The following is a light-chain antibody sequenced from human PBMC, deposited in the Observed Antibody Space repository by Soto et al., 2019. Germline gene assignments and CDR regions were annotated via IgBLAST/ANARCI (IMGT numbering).Light chain of an antibody. CDR1: SSNIRVNS. CDR3: GSWDSSLSADV. J-gene: IGLJ1*01. Sequence: QSVLTQPPSVSAAPGQKVTISCSGSSSNIRVNSVSWYQQLPATAPKLLTYDDNKRPSGIPDRFSGSKSGTSATLGITGLQTGDEADYYCGSWDSSLSADVFGTGTKVTVL. CDR2: DDN. V-gene: IGLV1-51*01.